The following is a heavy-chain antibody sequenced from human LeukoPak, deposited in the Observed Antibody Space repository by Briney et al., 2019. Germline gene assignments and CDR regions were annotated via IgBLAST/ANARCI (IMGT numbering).Heavy chain of an antibody. Sequence: KPSETLSLTCTVSGGSISSYYWSWIRQPPGKGLEWIGYIYYSGSTNYNPSLKSRVTMSVDTSKNQFSLKLSSVTAADTAVYYCERDQQANYDFWSGHYYYMDVWGKGTTVTVSS. D-gene: IGHD3-3*01. CDR1: GGSISSYY. CDR2: IYYSGST. CDR3: ERDQQANYDFWSGHYYYMDV. J-gene: IGHJ6*03. V-gene: IGHV4-59*12.